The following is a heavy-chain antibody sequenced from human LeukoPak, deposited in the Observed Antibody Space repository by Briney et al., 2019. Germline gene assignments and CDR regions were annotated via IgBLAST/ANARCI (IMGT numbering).Heavy chain of an antibody. J-gene: IGHJ4*02. Sequence: RSEALSLTFAFSGFSLRRGFFWAGIRPSPRKGVEWSGNIFHSWFTYYNPSRKSRITISVDTSKIQFSLTLSSVTAADTAVYYCARRISTRRGETCSSTSCYFDYWGEGTLVTVSS. CDR2: IFHSWFT. CDR1: GFSLRRGFF. CDR3: ARRISTRRGETCSSTSCYFDY. D-gene: IGHD2-2*01. V-gene: IGHV4-38-2*01.